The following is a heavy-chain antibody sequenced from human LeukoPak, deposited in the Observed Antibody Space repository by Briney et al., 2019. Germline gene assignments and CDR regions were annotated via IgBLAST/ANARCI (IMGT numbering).Heavy chain of an antibody. J-gene: IGHJ3*02. CDR3: ARYRAAAGTGAFDI. D-gene: IGHD6-13*01. Sequence: GASVKVSCKASGGTFSSYAISWVRQAPGQGLEWMGGIIPIFGTANYAQKFQGRVTITADESTSTAYMELSSLRSEDTAVYYCARYRAAAGTGAFDIWGQGTMVTVSS. V-gene: IGHV1-69*13. CDR2: IIPIFGTA. CDR1: GGTFSSYA.